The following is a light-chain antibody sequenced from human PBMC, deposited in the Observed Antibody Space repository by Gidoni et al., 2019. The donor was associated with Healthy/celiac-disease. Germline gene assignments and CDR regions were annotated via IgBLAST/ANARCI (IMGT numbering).Light chain of an antibody. Sequence: QSVLTQPPHTSGTPGQRVTISCSGSSSNIGSNYVYWYQQLPGTAPKLLIYRNNQRPSGVPDRFSGSKSGTSASLAISGLRSEDEADYYCAAWDDSLSGPVFGGGTKLTVL. CDR2: RNN. J-gene: IGLJ3*02. CDR3: AAWDDSLSGPV. CDR1: SSNIGSNY. V-gene: IGLV1-47*01.